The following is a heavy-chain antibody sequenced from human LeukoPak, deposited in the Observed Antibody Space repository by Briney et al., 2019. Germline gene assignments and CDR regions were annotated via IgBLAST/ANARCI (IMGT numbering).Heavy chain of an antibody. V-gene: IGHV4-38-2*01. CDR3: ARFVGAATTSHVDY. CDR2: IYHSGGT. CDR1: GYSISSDYY. J-gene: IGHJ4*02. D-gene: IGHD1-26*01. Sequence: SETLSLTCAVSGYSISSDYYWGWIRPPPGKGLEWIGSIYHSGGTYYSPSLKSRVTISVDTSKNQFSLKLSSVTATDTAVYYCARFVGAATTSHVDYWGQGTLVTVSS.